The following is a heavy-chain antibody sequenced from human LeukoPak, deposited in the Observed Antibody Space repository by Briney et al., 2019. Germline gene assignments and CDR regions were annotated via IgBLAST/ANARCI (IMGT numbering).Heavy chain of an antibody. CDR1: GFTFSSYA. V-gene: IGHV3-30-3*01. D-gene: IGHD3-22*01. J-gene: IGHJ4*02. CDR3: ARDGPIGYYDSSGFDY. CDR2: ISYDGSNK. Sequence: PGGSLRLSCAASGFTFSSYAMHWVRQAPGKGLEWVAVISYDGSNKYYADSVKGRFTISRDNSKNTLYLQMNSLRAEDTAVYYCARDGPIGYYDSSGFDYWGQGTLVTVSS.